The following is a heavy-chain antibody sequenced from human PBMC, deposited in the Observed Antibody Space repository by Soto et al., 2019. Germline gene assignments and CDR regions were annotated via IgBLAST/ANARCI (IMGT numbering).Heavy chain of an antibody. CDR1: GGSFSGYY. D-gene: IGHD3-22*01. CDR2: INHSGST. J-gene: IGHJ5*02. Sequence: SETLSLTCAVYGGSFSGYYWSWIRQPPGKGLEWIGEINHSGSTNYNPSLKSRVTISVDTSKNQSSLKLSSVTAADTAVYYCARSRTYTYYYDSSGYRANWFDPWGQGTLVTVSS. CDR3: ARSRTYTYYYDSSGYRANWFDP. V-gene: IGHV4-34*01.